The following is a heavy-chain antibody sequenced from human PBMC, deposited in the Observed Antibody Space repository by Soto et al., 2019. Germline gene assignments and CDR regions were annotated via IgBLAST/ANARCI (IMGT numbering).Heavy chain of an antibody. Sequence: QVQLQESGPGLVKPSETLSLTCTVSGDSISSYYWSWIRQPPGKGLEWIGYIYYSGSTNYNPSLKSRVTISVDTSKNQFSLKLSSVTAADTAVYYCTRGPGIAALWGQGPLVTVSS. CDR3: TRGPGIAAL. D-gene: IGHD6-13*01. V-gene: IGHV4-59*01. CDR1: GDSISSYY. J-gene: IGHJ4*02. CDR2: IYYSGST.